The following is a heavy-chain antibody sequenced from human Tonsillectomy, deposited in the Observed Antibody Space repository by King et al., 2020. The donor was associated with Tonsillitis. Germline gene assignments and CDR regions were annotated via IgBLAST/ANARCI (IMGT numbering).Heavy chain of an antibody. CDR1: GFTFSDYP. D-gene: IGHD3-22*01. CDR3: ASGRGSSGYNPLDF. CDR2: ISYDGNNE. J-gene: IGHJ4*02. V-gene: IGHV3-30-3*01. Sequence: QVQLVESWGGVVQPGRSLRLSCAASGFTFSDYPMHWVRQAPGKGLEWVAVISYDGNNEYYADSVKGRFTISRDNSKNTLYLQMNSLRTEDTTVYYCASGRGSSGYNPLDFWGQGTLVTVSS.